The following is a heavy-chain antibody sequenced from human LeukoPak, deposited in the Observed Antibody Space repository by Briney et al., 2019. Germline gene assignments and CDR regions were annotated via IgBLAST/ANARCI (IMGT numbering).Heavy chain of an antibody. CDR3: ARGGLGVPVDY. J-gene: IGHJ4*02. CDR1: GFTFSSYT. CDR2: ISSSSTYV. Sequence: GMSLRLSCAASGFTFSSYTMNWVRQAPGKGLEWVSYISSSSTYVYYADSVKGRFTISRDNAKNSLYLQINSLRADDTAVYYCARGGLGVPVDYWGQGTLVTVSS. V-gene: IGHV3-21*01. D-gene: IGHD2-15*01.